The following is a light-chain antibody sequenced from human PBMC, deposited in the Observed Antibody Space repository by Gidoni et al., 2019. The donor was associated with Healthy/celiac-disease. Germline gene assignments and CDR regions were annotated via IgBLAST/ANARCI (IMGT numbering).Light chain of an antibody. CDR1: QDIRHF. CDR3: QQYDNLPLT. CDR2: DAS. J-gene: IGKJ4*01. Sequence: DIQRTQAPAALTASVGDRVTITGQASQDIRHFLNWYQQKPGKAPKLLIYDASNLETGGPSRFSGSGSATDFTFTISILQPEVIASYYCQQYDNLPLTFGGGTKVEIK. V-gene: IGKV1-33*01.